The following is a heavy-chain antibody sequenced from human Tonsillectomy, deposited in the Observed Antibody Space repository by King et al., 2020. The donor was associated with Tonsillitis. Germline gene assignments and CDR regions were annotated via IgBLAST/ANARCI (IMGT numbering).Heavy chain of an antibody. CDR3: AKESPYSGNYRFYYFDY. CDR1: GFTFSTYA. J-gene: IGHJ4*02. Sequence: VQLVESGGGLVQPGGSLRLSCEASGFTFSTYAMSWVRQAPGKGPEWVSAISGRGTRTFYADSLKGRFTISRDDSKNTVSLQMSSLRAEDTAVYYCAKESPYSGNYRFYYFDYWGQGTLVTVSS. V-gene: IGHV3-23*04. CDR2: ISGRGTRT. D-gene: IGHD1-26*01.